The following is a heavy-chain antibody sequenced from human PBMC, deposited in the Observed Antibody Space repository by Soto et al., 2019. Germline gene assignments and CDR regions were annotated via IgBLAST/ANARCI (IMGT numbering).Heavy chain of an antibody. CDR1: GFTFSSYA. J-gene: IGHJ6*02. CDR2: ISGSGGST. CDR3: AKGASEGDYCYYAMDV. V-gene: IGHV3-23*01. D-gene: IGHD3-16*01. Sequence: AGSLRLSCAASGFTFSSYAMSWVRQAPGKGLQWVSAISGSGGSTYYADSVKGRFTISRDNSKNTLYLQMNSLRVEATAVYYCAKGASEGDYCYYAMDVWGQGTTVTVSS.